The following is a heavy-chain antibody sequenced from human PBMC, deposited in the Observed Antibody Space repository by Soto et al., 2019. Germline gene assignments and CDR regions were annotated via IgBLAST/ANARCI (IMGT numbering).Heavy chain of an antibody. CDR1: GFTFSNAW. J-gene: IGHJ3*02. V-gene: IGHV3-15*01. D-gene: IGHD2-21*01. CDR2: IKSKTDGGTT. Sequence: GGSLRLSCAASGFTFSNAWMSWVRQAPGKGLEWVGRIKSKTDGGTTDYAAPVKGRFTISRDDSKNTLYLQMNSLKTEYTAVYYGTTVHSRYCGGDCYFGIWGQGTMVTVSS. CDR3: TTVHSRYCGGDCYFGI.